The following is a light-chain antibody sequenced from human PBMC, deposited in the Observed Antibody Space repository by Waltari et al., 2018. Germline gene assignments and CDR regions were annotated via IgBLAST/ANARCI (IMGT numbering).Light chain of an antibody. CDR1: HGIINS. CDR3: QQYFTIALA. CDR2: AAS. Sequence: DIQMTQSPSSLPASLGDRVRITCRASHGIINSLAWYQQKPGKAPKLLLYAASILESGVPSRFSGSGSGTDYTLTISSLQPEDFATYYCQQYFTIALAFGGGTKVEIE. V-gene: IGKV1-NL1*01. J-gene: IGKJ4*01.